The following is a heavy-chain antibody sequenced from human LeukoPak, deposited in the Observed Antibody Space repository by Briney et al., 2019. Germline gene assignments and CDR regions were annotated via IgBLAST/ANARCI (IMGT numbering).Heavy chain of an antibody. J-gene: IGHJ4*02. V-gene: IGHV3-53*01. D-gene: IGHD3-16*02. CDR3: AMMGELSLYFDY. CDR1: GFTVSSNY. CDR2: IYSGGST. Sequence: GGSLRLSCAAPGFTVSSNYMSWVRQAPGKGLEWVSVIYSGGSTYYADSVKGRFTISRDNSKNTLYLQMNSLRAEDTAVYYCAMMGELSLYFDYWGQGTLVTVSS.